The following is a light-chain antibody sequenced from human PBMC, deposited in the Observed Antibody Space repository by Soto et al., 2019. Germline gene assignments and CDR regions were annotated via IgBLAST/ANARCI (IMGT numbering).Light chain of an antibody. V-gene: IGLV1-44*01. CDR1: SSNIGRNT. CDR2: SNN. Sequence: QSVLTQPPSTSGTPGQRVIISCSGSSSNIGRNTVNWYQHLPGTAPKLLIYSNNQRPSGVPDRFSGSKSGTSASLAISGLQSEDEADYYCAAWDDSLNGWVFGGGTKLTVL. J-gene: IGLJ3*02. CDR3: AAWDDSLNGWV.